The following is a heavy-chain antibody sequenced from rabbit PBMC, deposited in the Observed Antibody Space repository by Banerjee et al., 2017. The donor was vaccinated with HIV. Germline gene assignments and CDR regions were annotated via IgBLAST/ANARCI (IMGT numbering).Heavy chain of an antibody. J-gene: IGHJ6*01. CDR2: IYAGVSGST. D-gene: IGHD6-1*01. V-gene: IGHV1S40*01. Sequence: QSLEESGGDLVKPGASLTLTCTASGFSFSSSYWICWVRQAPGKGLEWIACIYAGVSGSTAYASWAKGRFTISKTSSTTVTLQMTSLTAADTATYFCARGLTLVDLWGPGTLVTVS. CDR1: GFSFSSSYW. CDR3: ARGLTLVDL.